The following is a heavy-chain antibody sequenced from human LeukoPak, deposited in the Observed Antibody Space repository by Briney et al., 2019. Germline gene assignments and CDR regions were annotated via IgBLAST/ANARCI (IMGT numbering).Heavy chain of an antibody. CDR3: VRDGGVSGYDLLDY. J-gene: IGHJ4*02. CDR2: INQDGSEE. V-gene: IGHV3-7*01. Sequence: GGSLRLSCAASGFTFSHYWMTWVRHAPGRGLEWVAQINQDGSEEYYMDSVKARFTISRDNTKNSVFLQMNSLRAEDTAVYYCVRDGGVSGYDLLDYWGQGTLVTVSS. CDR1: GFTFSHYW. D-gene: IGHD5-12*01.